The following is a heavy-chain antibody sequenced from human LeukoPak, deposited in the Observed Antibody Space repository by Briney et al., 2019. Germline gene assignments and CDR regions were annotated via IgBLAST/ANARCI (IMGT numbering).Heavy chain of an antibody. D-gene: IGHD3/OR15-3a*01. CDR3: VRDRDWGFDY. CDR1: GFTFDDYA. J-gene: IGHJ4*02. CDR2: ISWNSVTT. Sequence: GGSLRLSCAASGFTFDDYAMHWVRQAPGKGLEWVSSISWNSVTTGYADSVKGRFTLSRDNFKNTLSLQMNSLRAEDTAVYYCVRDRDWGFDYWGQGTLVTVSS. V-gene: IGHV3-9*01.